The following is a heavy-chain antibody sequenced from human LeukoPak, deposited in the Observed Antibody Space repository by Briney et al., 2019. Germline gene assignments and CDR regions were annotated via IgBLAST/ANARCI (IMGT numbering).Heavy chain of an antibody. CDR1: GFTFSRSS. CDR3: AKEQNYYDSSGYYI. CDR2: IRYDGSNK. D-gene: IGHD3-22*01. Sequence: GGSLRLSCAASGFTFSRSSMNWVRQAPGKGLEWVTFIRYDGSNKYYADSVKGRFTISRDNSKNTLYLQMKSLRDDDTAVYYCAKEQNYYDSSGYYIWGQGTLVTVSS. V-gene: IGHV3-30*02. J-gene: IGHJ4*02.